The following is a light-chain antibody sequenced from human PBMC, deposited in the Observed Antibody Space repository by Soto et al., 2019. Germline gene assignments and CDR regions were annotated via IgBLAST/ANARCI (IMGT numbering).Light chain of an antibody. CDR3: QHYNSYSEA. J-gene: IGKJ1*01. CDR1: QTISSW. V-gene: IGKV1-5*03. Sequence: DIQLTQSPSLLSASIGYRFTITCRASQTISSWLAWYQQKPGKAPKLLIYKASTLKSGVPSRFSGSGSGTEFTLTISSLQPDDFATYYCQHYNSYSEAFGQGTKVDIK. CDR2: KAS.